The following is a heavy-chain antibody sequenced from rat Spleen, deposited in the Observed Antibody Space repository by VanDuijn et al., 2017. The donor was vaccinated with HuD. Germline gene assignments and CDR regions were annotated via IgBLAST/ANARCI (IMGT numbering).Heavy chain of an antibody. CDR3: ARHKAGTYWYFDF. CDR1: GFTFSDYY. V-gene: IGHV5-25*01. Sequence: EVQLVESDGGLVQPGRSLKLSCAASGFTFSDYYMAWVRQAPTKGLEWVASISTGGGNTYYRDSMKGRFTISRHNAKSTLYLQMDSLRSEDTATYYCARHKAGTYWYFDFWGPGTMVTVSS. D-gene: IGHD4-2*01. J-gene: IGHJ1*01. CDR2: ISTGGGNT.